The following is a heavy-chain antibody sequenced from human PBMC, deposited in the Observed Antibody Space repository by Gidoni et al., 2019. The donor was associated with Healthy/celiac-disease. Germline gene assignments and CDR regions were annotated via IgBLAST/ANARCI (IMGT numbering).Heavy chain of an antibody. V-gene: IGHV3-23*01. J-gene: IGHJ5*02. CDR2: ISGSGGST. CDR3: AKGNEAVGWGNWFDP. Sequence: EVQLLESGGGLVQPGGSLRLSCAASGFTFSSYAMSWVRQAPGKGLEWVSSISGSGGSTYYADSVKGRFTISRDNSKNTLYLQMNSLRAEDTAVYYCAKGNEAVGWGNWFDPWGQGTLVTVSS. CDR1: GFTFSSYA. D-gene: IGHD6-19*01.